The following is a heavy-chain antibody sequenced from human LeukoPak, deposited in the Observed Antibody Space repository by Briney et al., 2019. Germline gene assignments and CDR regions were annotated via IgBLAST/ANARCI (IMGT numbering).Heavy chain of an antibody. CDR1: GGSISSYY. CDR2: MYYRGNT. Sequence: SETLSLTCTVSGGSISSYYWSWIRQPPGKGLEGIGYMYYRGNTNHDPSLKSRVTISIDTPNNQFSLKLSSVTAADTAVYYCATGVHGIAAAGDYYFDYWGQGTLVTVSS. V-gene: IGHV4-59*01. CDR3: ATGVHGIAAAGDYYFDY. D-gene: IGHD6-13*01. J-gene: IGHJ4*02.